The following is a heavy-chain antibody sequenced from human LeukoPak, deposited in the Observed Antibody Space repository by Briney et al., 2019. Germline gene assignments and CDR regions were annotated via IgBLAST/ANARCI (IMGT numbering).Heavy chain of an antibody. CDR1: VFTFRNYW. Sequence: GGCLRLSCVASVFTFRNYWMTWVRRAPGKGLGWVANLHKDGSEKYFVGSVRGRFTISRDNAKDSLYLQMSSLRAEDTAVYYCVRGSSGTVVRGVAWAWFDPWGQGTLVTVSS. D-gene: IGHD3-10*01. J-gene: IGHJ5*02. V-gene: IGHV3-7*05. CDR3: VRGSSGTVVRGVAWAWFDP. CDR2: LHKDGSEK.